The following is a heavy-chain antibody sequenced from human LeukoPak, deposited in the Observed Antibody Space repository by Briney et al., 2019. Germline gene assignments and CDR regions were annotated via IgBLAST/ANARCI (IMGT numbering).Heavy chain of an antibody. J-gene: IGHJ4*02. D-gene: IGHD5-18*01. Sequence: PSETLSLTCTVSGGSVMSYYWSWIRQPPGKGLEWLGYIHSNGSTNFHPSLKSRLTISVDTSKNQFSLKLTSVTAADTAVYYCARSGGGYTATILGYFFDYWGQGALVTVSS. CDR3: ARSGGGYTATILGYFFDY. V-gene: IGHV4-59*02. CDR1: GGSVMSYY. CDR2: IHSNGST.